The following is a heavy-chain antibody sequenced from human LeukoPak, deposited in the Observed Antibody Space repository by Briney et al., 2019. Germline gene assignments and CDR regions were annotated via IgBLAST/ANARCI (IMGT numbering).Heavy chain of an antibody. J-gene: IGHJ3*02. CDR3: ARDRRRDGYNAAFDI. CDR1: GGSISSYY. V-gene: IGHV4-4*07. CDR2: IYTSGST. Sequence: PSETLSLTCTVSGGSISSYYWSWIRQPAGKGLEWIGRIYTSGSTNYNPSLKSRVTMSVDTSKNQFSLKLSSVTAADTAVYYCARDRRRDGYNAAFDIWGQGTMVTVSS. D-gene: IGHD5-24*01.